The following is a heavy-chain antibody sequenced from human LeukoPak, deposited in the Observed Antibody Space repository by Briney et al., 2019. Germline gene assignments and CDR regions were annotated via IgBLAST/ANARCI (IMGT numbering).Heavy chain of an antibody. CDR1: GYTFTDHY. CDR3: ARDLTTVTTNR. J-gene: IGHJ5*02. Sequence: ASVKVSCKASGYTFTDHYIHWVRQAPGQGLEWMGRINPNSGGTNSAQKFQARVTMTRDTSINTAYMELSRLTSDDTAVYYCARDLTTVTTNRWGQGTLVTVSS. V-gene: IGHV1-2*06. CDR2: INPNSGGT. D-gene: IGHD4-17*01.